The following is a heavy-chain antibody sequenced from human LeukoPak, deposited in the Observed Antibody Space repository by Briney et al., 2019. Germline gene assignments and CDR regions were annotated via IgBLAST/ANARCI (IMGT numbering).Heavy chain of an antibody. Sequence: GGSLRLSCATSGFTFSSYGMHWVRQAPGKGLEWVAFIRYDGSNKYYADSVKGRFTISRDNSKNTLYLQMNSLRDEDTAVYYCAGSDTIGYLPREWDYWYFDLWGRGTLVTVSS. J-gene: IGHJ2*01. CDR1: GFTFSSYG. D-gene: IGHD3-22*01. CDR2: IRYDGSNK. V-gene: IGHV3-30*02. CDR3: AGSDTIGYLPREWDYWYFDL.